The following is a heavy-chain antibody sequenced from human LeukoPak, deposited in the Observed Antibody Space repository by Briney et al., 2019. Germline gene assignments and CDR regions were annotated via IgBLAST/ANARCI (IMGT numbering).Heavy chain of an antibody. CDR2: ISNSGGRT. CDR1: GFTFSNYA. Sequence: GGSLRLSCAASGFTFSNYAMSWVRQAPGKGLDWVSSISNSGGRTYYADSVKGRFIISRDNSKNTLYLQMDSLRPEDTAVYYCAKAPYGDEPSFDYWGQGTLVTVSS. J-gene: IGHJ4*02. D-gene: IGHD4-17*01. CDR3: AKAPYGDEPSFDY. V-gene: IGHV3-23*01.